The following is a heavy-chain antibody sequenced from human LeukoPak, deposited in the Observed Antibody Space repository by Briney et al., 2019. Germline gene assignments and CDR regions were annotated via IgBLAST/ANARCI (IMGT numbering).Heavy chain of an antibody. Sequence: GGSLRLSCGASGFTISNFWMSWVRQAPGKGLEWVANIRQDGDEKYSVDSVKGRFTISRDNAKNSLYLQMNSLRAEDTAVYYCASNLPVEEYWGQGTLVTVSP. CDR3: ASNLPVEEY. V-gene: IGHV3-7*01. CDR1: GFTISNFW. CDR2: IRQDGDEK. J-gene: IGHJ4*02. D-gene: IGHD1-1*01.